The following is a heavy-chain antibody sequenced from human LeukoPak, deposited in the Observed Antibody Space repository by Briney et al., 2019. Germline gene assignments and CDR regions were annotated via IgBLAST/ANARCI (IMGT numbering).Heavy chain of an antibody. Sequence: GESLKISCKGSGYTFTNYWIGWVRQVPGKGLEWMGIIYPDDSDTRYRPSFQGQVTISADKSISTAYLQWSSLKASDTAMYYCARHRAMIRGIPYYFDYWGQGTLVTVSS. CDR1: GYTFTNYW. D-gene: IGHD3-10*01. V-gene: IGHV5-51*01. J-gene: IGHJ4*02. CDR3: ARHRAMIRGIPYYFDY. CDR2: IYPDDSDT.